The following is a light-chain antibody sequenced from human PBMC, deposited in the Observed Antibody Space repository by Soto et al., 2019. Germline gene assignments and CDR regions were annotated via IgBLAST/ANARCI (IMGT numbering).Light chain of an antibody. CDR1: QSISSY. V-gene: IGKV1-39*01. Sequence: DIQMTQSPSSLSASVGDRVTITCRASQSISSYLNWYQQKPGKAPKLLIYAASSWQSGVPSRFSGSASRTYFTLTISRLHPDDFATYYCQKSYSTQLTFGGGTKVEIK. CDR2: AAS. J-gene: IGKJ4*01. CDR3: QKSYSTQLT.